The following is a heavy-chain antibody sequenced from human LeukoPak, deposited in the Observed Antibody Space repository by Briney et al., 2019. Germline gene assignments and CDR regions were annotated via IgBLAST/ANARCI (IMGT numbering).Heavy chain of an antibody. CDR3: AREQEGATSYYYYYYMDV. CDR1: GFTFTNYN. D-gene: IGHD1-26*01. CDR2: INPNSGGT. V-gene: IGHV1-2*02. J-gene: IGHJ6*03. Sequence: ASVKVSCKASGFTFTNYNMHWVRQAPGQGLEGMGWINPNSGGTNYAQKFQGRVTMTRDTSISTAYMELSRLRSDDTAVYYCAREQEGATSYYYYYYMDVWGKGTTVTVSS.